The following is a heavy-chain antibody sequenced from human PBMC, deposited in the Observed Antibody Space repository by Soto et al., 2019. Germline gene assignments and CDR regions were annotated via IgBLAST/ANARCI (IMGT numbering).Heavy chain of an antibody. CDR1: GVSISGSDYY. D-gene: IGHD2-8*01. Sequence: QVQLQESGPGLVNPSQTLSLTCTVSGVSISGSDYYWGWVRLRPGEGLEWIGYIHHSGSTYYSPFLNSRVTFSIDTSKHQFSLKLRSVTAADTAVYFCGGKPNALYYFDYWGQGTLVTVSS. CDR2: IHHSGST. J-gene: IGHJ4*02. CDR3: GGKPNALYYFDY. V-gene: IGHV4-31*03.